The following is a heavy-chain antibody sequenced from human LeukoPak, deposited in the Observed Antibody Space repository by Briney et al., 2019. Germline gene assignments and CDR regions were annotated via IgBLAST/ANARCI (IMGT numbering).Heavy chain of an antibody. CDR2: IYSGSST. V-gene: IGHV3-66*01. CDR3: AMGAIVATIDY. D-gene: IGHD5-12*01. Sequence: PGGSLRLSCAASGLTVSSNYMSWVRQAPGKGLEWVSLIYSGSSTYYADSVKGRFTISRDKSKNTLYLQRSSLRVEDTAVYYCAMGAIVATIDYWGQGTLVTVSS. J-gene: IGHJ4*02. CDR1: GLTVSSNY.